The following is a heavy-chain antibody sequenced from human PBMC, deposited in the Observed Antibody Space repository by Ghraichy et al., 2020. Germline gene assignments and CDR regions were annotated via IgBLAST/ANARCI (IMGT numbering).Heavy chain of an antibody. Sequence: GGSLRLSCAGSGFTFSRFSMNWVRQAPGKGLEWVACISSSSRYIYYRDSLKGRFAISRDNARNSVYLQMNSLRAEDTAVYYCAREAFRSGYSRNFDSWGQGTLVTVSS. CDR1: GFTFSRFS. J-gene: IGHJ4*02. V-gene: IGHV3-21*01. CDR3: AREAFRSGYSRNFDS. D-gene: IGHD3-22*01. CDR2: ISSSSRYI.